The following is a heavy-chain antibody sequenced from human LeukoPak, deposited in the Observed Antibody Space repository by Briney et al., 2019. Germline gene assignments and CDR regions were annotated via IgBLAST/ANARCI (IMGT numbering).Heavy chain of an antibody. Sequence: SVKDSCKASGGTFSSYAISWVRQAPGQGLEWMGGIIPIFGTANYAQKFQGRVTITADESTSTAYMELSSLRSEDTAVYYCARGPLVYDSSGYFSDWGQGTLVTVSS. D-gene: IGHD3-22*01. CDR3: ARGPLVYDSSGYFSD. CDR2: IIPIFGTA. J-gene: IGHJ4*02. V-gene: IGHV1-69*01. CDR1: GGTFSSYA.